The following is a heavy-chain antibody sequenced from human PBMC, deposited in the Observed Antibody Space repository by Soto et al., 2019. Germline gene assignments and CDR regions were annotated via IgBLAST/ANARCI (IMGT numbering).Heavy chain of an antibody. Sequence: GESLKISCRASGYSFTTYWIGWVRQVPGKGLGWMGIIYPDDSDARYSPSFQGQVTISADKSIDTAYLQWSSLRASETAMYYCARRDYVGGFFAYWAQGTLVTVS. V-gene: IGHV5-51*01. CDR3: ARRDYVGGFFAY. J-gene: IGHJ4*02. D-gene: IGHD4-17*01. CDR2: IYPDDSDA. CDR1: GYSFTTYW.